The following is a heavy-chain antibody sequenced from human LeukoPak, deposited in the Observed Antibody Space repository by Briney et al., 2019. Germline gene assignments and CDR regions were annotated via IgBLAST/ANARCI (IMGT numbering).Heavy chain of an antibody. Sequence: PGGSLRLSCAASGFTVSSNYMSWVRQAPGKGLEWVSVIYSGGSTYYADSVKGRFTISRDNSKNTLYLQMNSLRAEDTAVYFCANLGSNWYFDYWGQGTLVTVSS. CDR1: GFTVSSNY. V-gene: IGHV3-53*01. CDR2: IYSGGST. J-gene: IGHJ4*02. D-gene: IGHD6-13*01. CDR3: ANLGSNWYFDY.